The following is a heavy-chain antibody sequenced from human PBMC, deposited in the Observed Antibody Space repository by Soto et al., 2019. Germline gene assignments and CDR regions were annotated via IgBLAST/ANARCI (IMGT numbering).Heavy chain of an antibody. CDR3: ARGAAVAASYYFDY. Sequence: QVQLVQSGAEVKKPGSSVKVSCKASGGTFSSYTISWVRQAPGQGLEWMGRIIPILGIANYAQKFQGRVTITADKSTSTAYMELSSLRSEDTAVYYCARGAAVAASYYFDYWGQGTLVTVSS. D-gene: IGHD6-19*01. CDR1: GGTFSSYT. V-gene: IGHV1-69*02. J-gene: IGHJ4*02. CDR2: IIPILGIA.